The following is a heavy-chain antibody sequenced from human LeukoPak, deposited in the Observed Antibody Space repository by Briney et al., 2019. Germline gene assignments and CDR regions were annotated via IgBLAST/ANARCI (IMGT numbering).Heavy chain of an antibody. V-gene: IGHV3-73*01. CDR2: IRSEGNNYAT. CDR1: GFTFSGSA. D-gene: IGHD3-10*01. Sequence: VGSLRLSCAASGFTFSGSAMHWVRQASGKGLEWVGRIRSEGNNYATAYAASVKGRFTISRDDSKNTAYLQMNSLKTEDTAVYYCTRLYDSGFDYWGQGTLVTVSS. J-gene: IGHJ4*02. CDR3: TRLYDSGFDY.